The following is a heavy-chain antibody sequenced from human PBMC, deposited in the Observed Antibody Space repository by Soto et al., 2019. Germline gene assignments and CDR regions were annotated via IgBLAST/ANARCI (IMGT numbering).Heavy chain of an antibody. J-gene: IGHJ5*02. D-gene: IGHD1-26*01. Sequence: QVQLVQSGAEVKKPGASVKVSCKASGYTFTSYAMHWVRQAPGQRLEWMGWINAGNGNTKYSQKFQGRVTITGDTSASTAYMELSSLRSEDTAVYYCARDPRAGIVGATTGGWFDPWGQGTLVTVSS. CDR3: ARDPRAGIVGATTGGWFDP. CDR1: GYTFTSYA. CDR2: INAGNGNT. V-gene: IGHV1-3*01.